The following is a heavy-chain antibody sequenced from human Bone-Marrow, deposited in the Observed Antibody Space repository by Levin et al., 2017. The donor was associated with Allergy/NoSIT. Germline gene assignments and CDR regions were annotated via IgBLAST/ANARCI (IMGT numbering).Heavy chain of an antibody. CDR2: INSKTENP. CDR3: AREVAEELAGAETADY. CDR1: GYTFTNYA. J-gene: IGHJ4*02. D-gene: IGHD1-26*01. V-gene: IGHV7-4-1*02. Sequence: GESLKISCKASGYTFTNYAMNWVRQAPGQGLEWMGWINSKTENPTYAQGFTGRFVFSLDTSVSTAYLQITGLRADDTAVYYCAREVAEELAGAETADYWGQGTLVTVSS.